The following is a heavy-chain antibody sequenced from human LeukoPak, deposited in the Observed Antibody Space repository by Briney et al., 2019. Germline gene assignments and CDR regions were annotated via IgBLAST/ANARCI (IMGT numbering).Heavy chain of an antibody. CDR1: GYTFTSYD. CDR3: ARYLGGYYYYMDV. CDR2: MNPNSGNT. Sequence: ASGNVSCKASGYTFTSYDIDLVRHATGQGRGWRGWMNPNSGNTGYAQKFQGRVTITRNTSISTAYMELSSLRSEDTAVYYCARYLGGYYYYMDVWGKGTTVTVSS. V-gene: IGHV1-8*03. J-gene: IGHJ6*03. D-gene: IGHD3-16*01.